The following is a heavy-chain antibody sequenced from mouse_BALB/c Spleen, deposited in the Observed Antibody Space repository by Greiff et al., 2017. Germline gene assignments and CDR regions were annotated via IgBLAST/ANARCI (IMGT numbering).Heavy chain of an antibody. Sequence: EVKLMESGGGLVQPGGSLKLSCAASGFDFSRYWMSWVRQAPGKGLEWIGEINPDSSTINYTPSLKDKFIISRDNAKNTLYLQMSKVRSEDTALYYCARQDYYGSSPHWGQGTLVTVSA. V-gene: IGHV4-1*02. CDR2: INPDSSTI. CDR1: GFDFSRYW. D-gene: IGHD1-1*01. CDR3: ARQDYYGSSPH. J-gene: IGHJ3*01.